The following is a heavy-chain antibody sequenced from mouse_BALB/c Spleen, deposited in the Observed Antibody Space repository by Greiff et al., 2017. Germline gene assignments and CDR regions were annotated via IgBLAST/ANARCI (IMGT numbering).Heavy chain of an antibody. D-gene: IGHD2-4*01. J-gene: IGHJ2*01. V-gene: IGHV5-6*01. CDR2: ISSGGSYT. CDR1: GFTFSSYG. CDR3: AIMITTDFDY. Sequence: EVKLVESGGDLVKPGGSLKLSCAASGFTFSSYGMSWVRQTPDKRLEWVATISSGGSYTYYPDSVKGRFTISRDNAKNTLYLQMSSLKSEDTAMYYCAIMITTDFDYWGQGTTLTVSS.